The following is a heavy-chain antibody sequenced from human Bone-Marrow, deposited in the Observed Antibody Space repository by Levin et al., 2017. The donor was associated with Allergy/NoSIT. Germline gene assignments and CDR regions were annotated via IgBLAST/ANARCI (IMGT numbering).Heavy chain of an antibody. J-gene: IGHJ4*02. V-gene: IGHV3-30*18. CDR2: ISFDGGNK. CDR3: AKVGQDGGHEAFEY. D-gene: IGHD5-12*01. CDR1: GFTFENYG. Sequence: QAGGSLRLSCAASGFTFENYGMHWVRQAPGKGLEWVAVISFDGGNKYYADSLKGRLTISRDNSKNTVYLQMNSLRREDTAIYYCAKVGQDGGHEAFEYWGQGTRVTVSS.